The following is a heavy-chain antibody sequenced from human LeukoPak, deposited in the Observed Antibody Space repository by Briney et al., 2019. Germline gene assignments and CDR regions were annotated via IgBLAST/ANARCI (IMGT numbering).Heavy chain of an antibody. V-gene: IGHV4-4*07. J-gene: IGHJ4*02. CDR1: GGSISNYY. CDR2: IYTSGHT. D-gene: IGHD6-13*01. Sequence: SETLSVTCTVSGGSISNYYWTFIRQPAGKGLEWIGRIYTSGHTNYSPALRSRVTMSIDTSKDQFSLKLNSVTAADTAVYFCARESSTWPYYFDYWGQGALVTVSS. CDR3: ARESSTWPYYFDY.